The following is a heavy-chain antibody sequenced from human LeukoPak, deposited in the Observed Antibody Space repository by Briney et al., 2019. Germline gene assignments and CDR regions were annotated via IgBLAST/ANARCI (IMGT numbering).Heavy chain of an antibody. CDR3: ARSGSTGYSLDY. CDR1: GYSFTGYF. CDR2: IDHNSGDT. D-gene: IGHD3-22*01. J-gene: IGHJ4*02. V-gene: IGHV1-2*02. Sequence: ASVKVSCKASGYSFTGYFIHWVRQAPGQGLEWMSCIDHNSGDTKYAQKLQGRVSMPRDTSTKTAYMELSRLRSDDTAVYFCARSGSTGYSLDYWGQGTLVTVSS.